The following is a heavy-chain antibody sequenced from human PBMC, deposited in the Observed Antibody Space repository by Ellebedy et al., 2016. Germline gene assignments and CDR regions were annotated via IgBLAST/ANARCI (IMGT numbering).Heavy chain of an antibody. Sequence: ASVKVSCKASGYTFTGYYMHWVRQAPGQGLEWMGWINPNSGGTNYAQKFQGRVTMTRDTSISTAYMELSRLRSDDTAVYYCARGAYYYDSSGYCNFDYWGQGTLVTVSS. J-gene: IGHJ4*02. D-gene: IGHD3-22*01. CDR1: GYTFTGYY. CDR2: INPNSGGT. CDR3: ARGAYYYDSSGYCNFDY. V-gene: IGHV1-2*02.